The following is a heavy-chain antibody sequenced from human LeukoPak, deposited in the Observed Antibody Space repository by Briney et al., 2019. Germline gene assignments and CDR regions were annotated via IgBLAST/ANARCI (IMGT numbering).Heavy chain of an antibody. CDR3: AKDRRSQWLVQDY. V-gene: IGHV3-23*01. J-gene: IGHJ4*02. CDR1: GFTFSSYA. Sequence: GGSLRLSCAASGFTFSSYAMSWVRQAPGKGLEWVSAISGSGGSTYYADSVKDRFTISRDNSKNTLYLQMNSLRAGDTAVYYCAKDRRSQWLVQDYWGQGTLVTVSS. D-gene: IGHD6-19*01. CDR2: ISGSGGST.